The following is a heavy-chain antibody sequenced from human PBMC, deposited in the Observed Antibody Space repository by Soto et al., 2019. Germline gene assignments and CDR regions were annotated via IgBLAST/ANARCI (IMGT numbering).Heavy chain of an antibody. J-gene: IGHJ5*02. Sequence: HPGGSLRLSCAASGFMFSDYAMTWARQAPGKGLEWVSGLLRPGRSTYYADSVKGRFTISGDTSANTVYLQMDSLRAEDPAVYYCAKDAIANDGIWIMESWGQGTVVTVSS. CDR1: GFMFSDYA. D-gene: IGHD3-16*01. CDR3: AKDAIANDGIWIMES. V-gene: IGHV3-23*01. CDR2: LLRPGRST.